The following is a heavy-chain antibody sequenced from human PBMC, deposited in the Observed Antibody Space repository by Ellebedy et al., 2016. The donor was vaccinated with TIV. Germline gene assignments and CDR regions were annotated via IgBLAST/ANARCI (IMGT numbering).Heavy chain of an antibody. CDR3: ARGQSTVTTNRFDP. V-gene: IGHV4-34*01. D-gene: IGHD4-17*01. J-gene: IGHJ5*02. Sequence: MPSETLSLTCAVYGGSFSGYYWSWIRQPPGKGLEWIGEINHSGSTNYNPSLKSRVTISVDTSKNQFSLKLSSVTAADTAVYYCARGQSTVTTNRFDPWGQGTLVTVSS. CDR2: INHSGST. CDR1: GGSFSGYY.